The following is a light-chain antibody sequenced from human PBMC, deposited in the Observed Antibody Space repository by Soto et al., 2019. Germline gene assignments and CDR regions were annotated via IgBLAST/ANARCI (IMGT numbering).Light chain of an antibody. J-gene: IGKJ2*01. CDR1: QSVTNK. V-gene: IGKV3-15*01. Sequence: EIVMTQSPATLSVSPGGTATLSCRASQSVTNKVAWYQQRPGQPPRLLISGASTRGTGIPARFSGSGSGTDFTLTISSLQSEDFAVYFCQQYSSWPPMYTFGQGTKLEI. CDR3: QQYSSWPPMYT. CDR2: GAS.